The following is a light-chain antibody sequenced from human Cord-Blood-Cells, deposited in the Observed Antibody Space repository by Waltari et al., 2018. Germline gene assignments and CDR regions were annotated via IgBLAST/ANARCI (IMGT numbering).Light chain of an antibody. CDR1: QSISSW. CDR2: KAS. CDR3: QQYNSYST. Sequence: DIQMTQSPSTLSASVGDRVTITCRASQSISSWLAWYQQKQGKAPKLLIYKASSLESGVPARFSGSGSETEFTLTISSLQPDDFATYYCQQYNSYSTFGQGTKVEIK. V-gene: IGKV1-5*03. J-gene: IGKJ1*01.